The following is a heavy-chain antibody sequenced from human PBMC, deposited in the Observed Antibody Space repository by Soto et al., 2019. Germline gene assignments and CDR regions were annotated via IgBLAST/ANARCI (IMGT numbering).Heavy chain of an antibody. CDR2: IYYTGST. D-gene: IGHD3-22*01. V-gene: IGHV4-59*01. J-gene: IGHJ4*02. CDR3: ARATYYYDRSGYLYYFDY. CDR1: DGYLSNYH. Sequence: PSDTQSLTCTVSDGYLSNYHWSWIRKPQGKGLELIGYIYYTGSTTYNPSLESRVTISVDTSKNQFSLKLSSVTAADTAVYYCARATYYYDRSGYLYYFDYWGQGTLVTVPQ.